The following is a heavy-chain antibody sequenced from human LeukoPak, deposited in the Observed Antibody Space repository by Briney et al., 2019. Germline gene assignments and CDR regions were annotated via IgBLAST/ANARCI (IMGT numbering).Heavy chain of an antibody. J-gene: IGHJ4*02. CDR3: ARARGAAEQINDY. V-gene: IGHV1-69*13. CDR1: GGTFSSYA. Sequence: SVKVSCKASGGTFSSYAISWVRQAPGQGLEWMGGIIPIFGTANYAQKFQGRVTITADESTSTAYMELSSLRSEDTAVYYCARARGAAEQINDYWGQGTLVTVSS. CDR2: IIPIFGTA. D-gene: IGHD6-13*01.